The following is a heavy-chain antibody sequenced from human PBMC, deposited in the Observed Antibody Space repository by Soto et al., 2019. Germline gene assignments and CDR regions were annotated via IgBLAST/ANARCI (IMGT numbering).Heavy chain of an antibody. CDR3: ARGSPYYDFWSGYYPGDY. V-gene: IGHV1-8*01. CDR2: MNPNSGNT. J-gene: IGHJ4*02. Sequence: QVQLVQSGAEVKKPGASVKVSCKASGYTFTSYDINWVRQATGQGLEWMGWMNPNSGNTGYAQKFQGRVTMTRNTSISTAYMELSSLRSEDTAVYYCARGSPYYDFWSGYYPGDYWGQGTLVTVSS. CDR1: GYTFTSYD. D-gene: IGHD3-3*01.